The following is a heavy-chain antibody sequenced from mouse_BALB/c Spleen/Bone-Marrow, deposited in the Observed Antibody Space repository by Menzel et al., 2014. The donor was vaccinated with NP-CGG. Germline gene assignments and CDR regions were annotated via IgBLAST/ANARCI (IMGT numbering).Heavy chain of an antibody. CDR2: INPSNGGT. V-gene: IGHV1S81*02. CDR3: TRSYYGNHFDV. J-gene: IGHJ1*01. Sequence: VQLQQSGAELVKPGASVKLSCKASGYTFTSYYMYWVKQRPGQGLEWIGEINPSNGGTNFNEKFKSKATLTVDKSSSTAYMQRSSLTSEDSAVYYCTRSYYGNHFDVWGAGTTVTVSS. D-gene: IGHD2-1*01. CDR1: GYTFTSYY.